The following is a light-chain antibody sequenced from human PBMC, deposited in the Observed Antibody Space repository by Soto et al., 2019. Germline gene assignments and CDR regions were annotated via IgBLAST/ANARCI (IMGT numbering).Light chain of an antibody. J-gene: IGKJ2*01. CDR3: QQYNDWPPYT. V-gene: IGKV3-15*01. CDR1: QSVSNN. Sequence: EIVMTQSPATLSVSPGERATLSCRASQSVSNNLAWYQQKPGQAPRLLIFGTSTRATDIPARFSGNGSGTEFTLTISSLQSEDFAVYYCQQYNDWPPYTFGQGTKLEIK. CDR2: GTS.